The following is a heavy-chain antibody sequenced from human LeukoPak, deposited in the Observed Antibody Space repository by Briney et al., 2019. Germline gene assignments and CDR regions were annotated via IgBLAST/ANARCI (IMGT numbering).Heavy chain of an antibody. CDR2: VSVDGTST. J-gene: IGHJ4*02. CDR1: GFTFTNHW. V-gene: IGHV3-74*01. CDR3: ARDHHDYGGNPSDY. D-gene: IGHD4-23*01. Sequence: PGGSLRLSCAASGFTFTNHWIHWVRQAPGKGLEWVSYVSVDGTSTTYADSVKGRFTISRDNSKNTLYLQMNSLRAEDTAVYYCARDHHDYGGNPSDYWGQGTLVTVSS.